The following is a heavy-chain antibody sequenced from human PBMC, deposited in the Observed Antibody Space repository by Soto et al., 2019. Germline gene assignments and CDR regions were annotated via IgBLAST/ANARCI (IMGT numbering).Heavy chain of an antibody. J-gene: IGHJ6*02. CDR2: IYWDDDK. CDR3: THSRLGSPSGAMDV. V-gene: IGHV2-5*05. CDR1: GFSLTTSGVG. Sequence: QITLKESGPTLVKPTQTLTLTCTFSGFSLTTSGVGVGWIRQPPGKALEWLAFIYWDDDKRYGPSLKTRLTTLKDPTKNQVVLTMTNVAPGNTATYYCTHSRLGSPSGAMDVWGQGTPVTVSS. D-gene: IGHD3-10*01.